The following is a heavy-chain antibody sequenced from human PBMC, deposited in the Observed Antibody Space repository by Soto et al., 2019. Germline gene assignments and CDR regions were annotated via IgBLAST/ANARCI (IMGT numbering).Heavy chain of an antibody. Sequence: QVQLVESGGGVVQPGRSLRLSCAASGFTFSSYGMHWVRQAPGKGLEWVAVIWYDGSNKYYADSVKGRFTISRDNSKNTLYLQMNSLGADDRAVYYCARSGGPYSSSWYGDYWGQGTLVTVSS. J-gene: IGHJ4*02. V-gene: IGHV3-33*01. CDR3: ARSGGPYSSSWYGDY. D-gene: IGHD6-13*01. CDR1: GFTFSSYG. CDR2: IWYDGSNK.